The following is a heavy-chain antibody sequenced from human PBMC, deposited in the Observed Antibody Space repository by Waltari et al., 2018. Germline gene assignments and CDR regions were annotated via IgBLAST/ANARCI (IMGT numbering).Heavy chain of an antibody. CDR3: ARLYQDFGSTDYMDV. CDR1: GGSMNNRIYY. D-gene: IGHD3-3*01. V-gene: IGHV4-39*01. Sequence: QLQLQESGPGLLKASETLSLTCTVSGGSMNNRIYYWGWIRQPPGKGLGGIGNIYYDGSAYYNPSLRSRVTISVDTSRNQFSLRLTSVSATDTALYYCARLYQDFGSTDYMDVWGKGTTVTVS. J-gene: IGHJ6*03. CDR2: IYYDGSA.